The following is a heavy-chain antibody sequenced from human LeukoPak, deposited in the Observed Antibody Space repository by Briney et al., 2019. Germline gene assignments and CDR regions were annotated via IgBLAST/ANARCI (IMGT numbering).Heavy chain of an antibody. CDR3: ARGPSGYCSGGSYYKRGGRDY. Sequence: PSETLSLTCAVYGGSFSGYYWSWIRQPPGKGLEWIGEINHSGSTNYNPSLKSRVTISVDTSKNQFSLKLSSVTAADTAVYYCARGPSGYCSGGSYYKRGGRDYWGQGTLVTVSS. CDR2: INHSGST. CDR1: GGSFSGYY. V-gene: IGHV4-34*01. J-gene: IGHJ4*02. D-gene: IGHD2-15*01.